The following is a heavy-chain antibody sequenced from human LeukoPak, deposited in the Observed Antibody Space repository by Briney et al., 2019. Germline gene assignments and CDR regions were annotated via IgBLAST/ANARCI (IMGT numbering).Heavy chain of an antibody. Sequence: GGSLRLSCAASGFTFSSYEMNWVRQAPGKGLVWVSRINPDGSITSHADSVKGRFTISRDNAKNTVYLQMNSLRAEDTAVYYCARGVGGDRDYWGQGTLVTVSS. J-gene: IGHJ4*02. D-gene: IGHD2-21*02. CDR1: GFTFSSYE. V-gene: IGHV3-74*01. CDR2: INPDGSIT. CDR3: ARGVGGDRDY.